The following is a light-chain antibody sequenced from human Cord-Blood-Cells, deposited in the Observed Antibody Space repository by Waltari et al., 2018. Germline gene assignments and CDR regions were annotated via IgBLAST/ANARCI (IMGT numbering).Light chain of an antibody. Sequence: DIQMTQSPSSLSAYVVDRVTITCRASQSISSYLNLYQQKPGKAPKLLIYAASSLQSGVPSRFSGSGSGTDFTLTISSLQPEDFATYYCQQSYSTSITFGQGTRLEIK. CDR2: AAS. CDR3: QQSYSTSIT. J-gene: IGKJ5*01. CDR1: QSISSY. V-gene: IGKV1-39*01.